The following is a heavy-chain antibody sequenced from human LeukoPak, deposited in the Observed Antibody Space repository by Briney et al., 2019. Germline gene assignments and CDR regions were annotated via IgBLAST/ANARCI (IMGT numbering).Heavy chain of an antibody. J-gene: IGHJ6*02. Sequence: SETLSLTCAVYGGSFSGYYWSWIRQPPGKGLEWIGEINHSGSTNYNPSLKSRVTISVDTSKNQFYLKLTSVTAADTAMYYCARGPYGSGPLDAGYYYGMDVWGQGTTVTVSS. CDR2: INHSGST. CDR3: ARGPYGSGPLDAGYYYGMDV. CDR1: GGSFSGYY. V-gene: IGHV4-34*01. D-gene: IGHD3-10*01.